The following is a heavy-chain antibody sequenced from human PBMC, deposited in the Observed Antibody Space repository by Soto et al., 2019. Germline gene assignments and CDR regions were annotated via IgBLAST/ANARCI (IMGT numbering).Heavy chain of an antibody. CDR1: GGSISPYY. V-gene: IGHV4-59*01. CDR3: ARSRTTSEYDI. Sequence: SETLSLTCSVSGGSISPYYWSWIRQPPGKGLEWIGYIFYSGTTTYSPSLKSRVTISLDTSKNQFSLNLISVTAADTAVYFCARSRTTSEYDIWGQGTMVTVSS. D-gene: IGHD1-7*01. CDR2: IFYSGTT. J-gene: IGHJ3*02.